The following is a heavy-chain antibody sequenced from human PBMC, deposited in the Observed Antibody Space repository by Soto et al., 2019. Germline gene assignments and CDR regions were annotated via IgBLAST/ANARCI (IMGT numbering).Heavy chain of an antibody. CDR3: ARESPIYPYWYFDL. D-gene: IGHD2-2*02. CDR1: GFTFSSYW. CDR2: IKQDGSEK. J-gene: IGHJ2*01. Sequence: SLRLSCAASGFTFSSYWMSWVRQAPGKGLEWVANIKQDGSEKYYVDSVKGRFTISRDNAKNSLYLQMNSLRAEDTAVYYCARESPIYPYWYFDLWGRGTLVTVS. V-gene: IGHV3-7*01.